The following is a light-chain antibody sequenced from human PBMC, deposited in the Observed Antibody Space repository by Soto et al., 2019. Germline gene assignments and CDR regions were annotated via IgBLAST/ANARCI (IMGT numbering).Light chain of an antibody. Sequence: EIVMTQSPATLSVSPGERATLSCRASQSVSSNLAWYQQKPGQAPRILIYGASTRATGIPARLSGSRSGTEFNLAISSLQSEDFAVYYCQQYNNWRGTFGQGTKVEIK. CDR1: QSVSSN. CDR2: GAS. V-gene: IGKV3-15*01. CDR3: QQYNNWRGT. J-gene: IGKJ1*01.